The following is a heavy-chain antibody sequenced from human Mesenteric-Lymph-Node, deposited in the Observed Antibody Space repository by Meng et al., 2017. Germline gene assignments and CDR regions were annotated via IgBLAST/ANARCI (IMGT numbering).Heavy chain of an antibody. J-gene: IGHJ5*02. CDR3: AWVGGYNSGWNFQWFDP. Sequence: QVLRWQSGAEVKKPGASVKVSCKASGYTFTSYAMHWVRQAPGQRLEWMGWINAGNGNTKYSQKFQGRVTITRDTSASTAYMELSSLRSEDTAVYYCAWVGGYNSGWNFQWFDPWGQGTLVTVSS. D-gene: IGHD1-7*01. V-gene: IGHV1-3*01. CDR2: INAGNGNT. CDR1: GYTFTSYA.